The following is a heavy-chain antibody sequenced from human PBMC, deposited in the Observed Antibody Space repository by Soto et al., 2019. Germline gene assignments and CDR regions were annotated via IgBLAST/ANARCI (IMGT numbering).Heavy chain of an antibody. J-gene: IGHJ5*02. Sequence: SETLSLTCSVSGGSINSYYWSWIRQPPGKGLEWIGYIFYSGRSGSTNYNPSLKSRVTISVDTSKNQFSLKVSSVTAADTAVYYCAKTALGWLDPWGQGTLVTVSS. CDR2: IFYSGRSGST. D-gene: IGHD2-21*02. V-gene: IGHV4-59*01. CDR3: AKTALGWLDP. CDR1: GGSINSYY.